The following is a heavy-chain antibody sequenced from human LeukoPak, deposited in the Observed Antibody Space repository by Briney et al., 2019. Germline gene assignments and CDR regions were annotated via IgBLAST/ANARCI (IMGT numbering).Heavy chain of an antibody. CDR3: ARGSTHDYGDYDFDY. D-gene: IGHD4-17*01. V-gene: IGHV1-18*01. J-gene: IGHJ4*02. CDR1: GYTFTSYG. Sequence: ASVKVSCKASGYTFTSYGISWVRQAPGQGLEWMGWISAYNGNTNYAQKLQGRVTMTTDTSTSTAYMEPRSLRSDDTAVYYCARGSTHDYGDYDFDYWGQGTLVTVSS. CDR2: ISAYNGNT.